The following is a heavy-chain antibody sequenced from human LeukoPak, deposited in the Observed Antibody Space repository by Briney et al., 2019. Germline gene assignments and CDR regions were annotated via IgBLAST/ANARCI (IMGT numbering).Heavy chain of an antibody. D-gene: IGHD4-17*01. CDR1: GFTFSSTW. V-gene: IGHV3-7*01. Sequence: GGSLRLSCAASGFTFSSTWMSWVRQAPGKGLEWVANIKQDGSGKYYVDSVKGRFTISRDNAKNSLYLQMNRLRAEDTAVYYCARDGGGGHDYGDYDAVFDIWGQGTMVTVSS. J-gene: IGHJ3*02. CDR3: ARDGGGGHDYGDYDAVFDI. CDR2: IKQDGSGK.